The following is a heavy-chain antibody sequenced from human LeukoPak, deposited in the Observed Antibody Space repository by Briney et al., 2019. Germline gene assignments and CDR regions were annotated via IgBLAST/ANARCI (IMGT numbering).Heavy chain of an antibody. Sequence: PSETLSLTCAVYGGSFSGYYWTWIRQPPGKGLEWIGEINHSGSTNYNPSLKSQVTMSVDTSKNQFSLKLSSVTAADTAVYYCARGIAAAGYYYYYYMDVWGKGTTVTVSS. CDR2: INHSGST. CDR1: GGSFSGYY. V-gene: IGHV4-34*01. CDR3: ARGIAAAGYYYYYYMDV. J-gene: IGHJ6*03. D-gene: IGHD6-13*01.